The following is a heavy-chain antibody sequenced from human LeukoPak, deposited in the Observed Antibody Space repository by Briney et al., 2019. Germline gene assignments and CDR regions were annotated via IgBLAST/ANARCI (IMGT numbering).Heavy chain of an antibody. J-gene: IGHJ4*02. Sequence: PGGSLRLSCAASGFTFSSYSMNWVRQAPGKGLEWVSSISSSSGSIYYADSVKGRFTISGDNAKNSLYLQMNSLRVEDTAVYYCARDWNYFSCWGQGTLVTVSS. V-gene: IGHV3-21*01. CDR3: ARDWNYFSC. CDR2: ISSSSGSI. CDR1: GFTFSSYS. D-gene: IGHD1-1*01.